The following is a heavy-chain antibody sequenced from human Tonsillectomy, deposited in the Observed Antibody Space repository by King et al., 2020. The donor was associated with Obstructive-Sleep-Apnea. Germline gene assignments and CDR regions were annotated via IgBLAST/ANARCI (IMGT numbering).Heavy chain of an antibody. CDR2: IRYDGSNK. V-gene: IGHV3-30*02. Sequence: VQLVESGGGVVQPGGSLRLSCAASGFTFSSYGMHWVRQAPGKGLEWVAFIRYDGSNKYYGDSVKGRFTISKDNSQNTLYLQMNSLRAEDTAVYYFAKDTWTHQLNPTTVCDYWGQGTLVTVSS. CDR1: GFTFSSYG. CDR3: AKDTWTHQLNPTTVCDY. J-gene: IGHJ4*02. D-gene: IGHD1-1*01.